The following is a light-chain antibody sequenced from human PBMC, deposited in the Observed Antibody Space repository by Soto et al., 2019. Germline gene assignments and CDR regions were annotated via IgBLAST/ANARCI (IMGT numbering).Light chain of an antibody. CDR3: EKHDKWPFT. J-gene: IGKJ2*01. Sequence: EIVMTQSPVTLSVSPGERATLSCRASQSDSSNVAWYQQKPGQTPRLLIYGATTRATGIPARLSGSGSGTEFTLTISSLQSEDFEVYYYEKHDKWPFTFGQGTKLDI. V-gene: IGKV3-15*01. CDR2: GAT. CDR1: QSDSSN.